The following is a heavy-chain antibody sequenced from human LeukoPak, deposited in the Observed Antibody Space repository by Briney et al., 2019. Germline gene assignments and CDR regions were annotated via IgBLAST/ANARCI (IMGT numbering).Heavy chain of an antibody. CDR3: ARDSQAHRCWFDP. V-gene: IGHV1-69*04. Sequence: ASVKVSCKASGGTFGSYAISWVRQAPGQGLEWMGRFIPILGIANYAQKFQGRVTITADKSTSTAYMELSSLRSEDTAVYYCARDSQAHRCWFDPWGQGTLVTVSS. CDR1: GGTFGSYA. CDR2: FIPILGIA. J-gene: IGHJ5*02.